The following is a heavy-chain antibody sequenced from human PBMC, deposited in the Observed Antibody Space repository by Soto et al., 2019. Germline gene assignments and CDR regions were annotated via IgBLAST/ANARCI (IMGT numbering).Heavy chain of an antibody. CDR1: GYTFTSYS. CDR2: INAGGGNT. V-gene: IGHV1-46*03. D-gene: IGHD3-3*01. J-gene: IGHJ5*02. Sequence: ASVKVSCKASGYTFTSYSMYWVRQAPGQRLECLGIINAGGGNTSYAQKFEGRVTMTRDTSTSTVYMELSSLRSEDTAVYYCARGYHFWSGFRFGTDGFAPWGQGTLVTVSS. CDR3: ARGYHFWSGFRFGTDGFAP.